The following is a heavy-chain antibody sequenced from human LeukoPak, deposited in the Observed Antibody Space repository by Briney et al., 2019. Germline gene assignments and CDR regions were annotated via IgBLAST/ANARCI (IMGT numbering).Heavy chain of an antibody. CDR2: ISGRSDNI. Sequence: ASVKVSCEASGFTFSSSSMNWVRQAPGKGLEWVSYISGRSDNIYYADSVKGRFTISRDNAKNSLFLQMNSLRAEDTAVYYCARFRYLDLWGRGTLVTVSS. V-gene: IGHV3-48*04. CDR3: ARFRYLDL. CDR1: GFTFSSSS. J-gene: IGHJ2*01.